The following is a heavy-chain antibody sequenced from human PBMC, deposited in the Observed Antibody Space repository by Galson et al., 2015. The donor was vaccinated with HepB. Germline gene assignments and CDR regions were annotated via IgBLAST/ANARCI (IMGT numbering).Heavy chain of an antibody. D-gene: IGHD2-2*02. J-gene: IGHJ6*02. CDR3: ARQGAAYCSSNSCYTSSPAEDGYYYYGMDV. Sequence: QSGAEVKKPGESLKISCTGSGYSFTSYWIGWVRQMPGKGLEWMGIIYPGDSDTRYSPSFQGQVTISADKSISTAYLQWSSLKASDTAMYYCARQGAAYCSSNSCYTSSPAEDGYYYYGMDVWGQGTTVTVSS. CDR2: IYPGDSDT. CDR1: GYSFTSYW. V-gene: IGHV5-51*01.